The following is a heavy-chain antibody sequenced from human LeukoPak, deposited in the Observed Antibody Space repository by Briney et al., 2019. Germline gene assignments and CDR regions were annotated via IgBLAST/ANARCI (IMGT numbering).Heavy chain of an antibody. J-gene: IGHJ5*02. CDR3: ARRFRAQMVRGVIHNWFDP. CDR1: GGSFSGYY. D-gene: IGHD3-10*01. V-gene: IGHV4-34*01. Sequence: SETLSLTCAVYGGSFSGYYWSWIRQPPGKGLEWIGEINHSGSTNYNPSLKSRVTISVDTSKNQFSLKLSSVTAADTAVYYCARRFRAQMVRGVIHNWFDPWGQGTLVTVSS. CDR2: INHSGST.